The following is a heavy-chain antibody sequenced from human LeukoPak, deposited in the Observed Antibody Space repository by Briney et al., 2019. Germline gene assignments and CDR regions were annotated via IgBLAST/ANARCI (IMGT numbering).Heavy chain of an antibody. CDR1: GFTFSSYW. D-gene: IGHD2-2*01. J-gene: IGHJ5*01. CDR3: ARRYCSSTNCVNWFDS. V-gene: IGHV3-74*01. Sequence: GGSLRLSCAASGFTFSSYWMHWVRQAPGKGLMWVSRINGDGSSTSYADSVKGRFTISRDNAKNTLYLQMNSLRADDTAVYYCARRYCSSTNCVNWFDSWGQGTLVTVSS. CDR2: INGDGSST.